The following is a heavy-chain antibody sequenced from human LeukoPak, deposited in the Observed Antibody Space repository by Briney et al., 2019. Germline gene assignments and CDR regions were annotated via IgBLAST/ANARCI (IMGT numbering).Heavy chain of an antibody. CDR3: AKDDSTDLITMIVVDLFDY. CDR2: ISGSGGRT. V-gene: IGHV3-23*01. J-gene: IGHJ4*02. Sequence: GGSLRLSCAASGFTFSNYGMSWVRQAPGKGLEWVSVISGSGGRTYYADSVKGRFTISRDNSKNTLYLQMNSLRAEDTAVYYCAKDDSTDLITMIVVDLFDYWGQGTLVTVSS. CDR1: GFTFSNYG. D-gene: IGHD3-22*01.